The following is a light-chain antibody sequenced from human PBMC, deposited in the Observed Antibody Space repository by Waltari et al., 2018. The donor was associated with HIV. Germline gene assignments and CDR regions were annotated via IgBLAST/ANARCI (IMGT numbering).Light chain of an antibody. Sequence: SYVLTQPPSVSVATGQTARITCGGNNIGSKSGHWYQQKPGQAPVLGVYDCRYRPSGIPERVSGSNSGNTATLTISRVEAGDEADYYCQVWQSINDQPTVVFGGGTKLTVL. CDR2: DCR. CDR1: NIGSKS. V-gene: IGLV3-21*02. J-gene: IGLJ2*01. CDR3: QVWQSINDQPTVV.